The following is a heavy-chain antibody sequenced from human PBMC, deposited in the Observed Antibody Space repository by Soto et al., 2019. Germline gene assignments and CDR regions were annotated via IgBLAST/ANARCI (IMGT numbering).Heavy chain of an antibody. CDR3: ARHLVNYYDSSGYYPTFDY. D-gene: IGHD3-22*01. V-gene: IGHV4-59*08. Sequence: SETLSLTCTVSGGSISSYYWSWIRQPPGKGLEWIGYIYYSGSTNYNPSLKSRVTISVDTSKNQFSLKLSSVTAADTAVYYCARHLVNYYDSSGYYPTFDYWGRGTLVTVSS. CDR1: GGSISSYY. J-gene: IGHJ4*02. CDR2: IYYSGST.